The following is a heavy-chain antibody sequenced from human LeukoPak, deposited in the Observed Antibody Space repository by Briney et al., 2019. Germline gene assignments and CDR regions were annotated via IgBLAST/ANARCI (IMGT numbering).Heavy chain of an antibody. Sequence: GGSLRLSCAASGFTFSSYGMHWVRQAPGKGLEWVAVIWYDGGNKYYADSVKGRFTISRDNSKNTLYLQMNSLRAEDTAVYYCARDIAAAGSRYYYYGMDVWGQGTTVTVSS. CDR2: IWYDGGNK. CDR3: ARDIAAAGSRYYYYGMDV. J-gene: IGHJ6*02. V-gene: IGHV3-33*01. CDR1: GFTFSSYG. D-gene: IGHD6-13*01.